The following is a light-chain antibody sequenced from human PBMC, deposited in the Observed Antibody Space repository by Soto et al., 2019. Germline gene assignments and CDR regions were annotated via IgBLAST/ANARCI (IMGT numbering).Light chain of an antibody. CDR2: GVS. V-gene: IGLV2-14*01. Sequence: QSVLTQPASVSGSPGQSITISCSGTRSDIGSYNYVAWYQQFPGETPKILIYGVSNRPSGVSSRFSGSKSGNTASLTISGLRAEDEADYYCISYTGPSTSYVFGSATKVTV. J-gene: IGLJ1*01. CDR1: RSDIGSYNY. CDR3: ISYTGPSTSYV.